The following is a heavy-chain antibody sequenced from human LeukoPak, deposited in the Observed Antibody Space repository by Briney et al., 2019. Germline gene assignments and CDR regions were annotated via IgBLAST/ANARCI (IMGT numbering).Heavy chain of an antibody. CDR1: GFTFSSYG. V-gene: IGHV3-23*01. Sequence: LPGRSLRLSCAASGFTFSSYGMSWVRQAPGKGLEWVSAISGSGGSTYYADSVKGRFTISRDNSKNTLYLQMNSLRAEDTAVYYCAKDPNFYYCMDVWGKGTTVTISS. CDR3: AKDPNFYYCMDV. CDR2: ISGSGGST. J-gene: IGHJ6*03.